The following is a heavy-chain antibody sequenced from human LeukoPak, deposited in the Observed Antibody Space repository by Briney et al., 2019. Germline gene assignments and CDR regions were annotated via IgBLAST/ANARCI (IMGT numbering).Heavy chain of an antibody. CDR1: GFTFSGYW. D-gene: IGHD6-13*01. CDR2: IKQDGSEK. V-gene: IGHV3-7*01. Sequence: GGSLRLSCAASGFTFSGYWMTWVRQAPGKGLEWVANIKQDGSEKYYVDSVKGRFTISRDNAKNSLYLQMNSLRAEDTAVYYCARDGAYSSSYWGQGTMVTVSS. CDR3: ARDGAYSSSY. J-gene: IGHJ3*01.